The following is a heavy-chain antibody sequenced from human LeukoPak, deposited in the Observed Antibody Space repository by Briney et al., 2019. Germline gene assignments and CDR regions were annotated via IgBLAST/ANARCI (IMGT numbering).Heavy chain of an antibody. CDR2: IQYDGNNK. V-gene: IGHV3-30*02. CDR3: AKTGRVVAYHLFDY. CDR1: GFTFSTYG. J-gene: IGHJ4*02. D-gene: IGHD2-15*01. Sequence: PGGSLRLSCAASGFTFSTYGMHWVRQAPGKGLEWVAFIQYDGNNKYFADSVKGRFTISRHNSKNTLYLQMNSLRAEDTAVYYCAKTGRVVAYHLFDYWGQGTLVTVSS.